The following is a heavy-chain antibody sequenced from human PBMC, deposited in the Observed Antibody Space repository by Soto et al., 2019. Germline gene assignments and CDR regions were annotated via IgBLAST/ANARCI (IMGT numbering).Heavy chain of an antibody. D-gene: IGHD3-10*01. V-gene: IGHV4-31*03. Sequence: QVQLQESGPGLVKPSQTLSLTCTVSGGSISSGGYYWSWIRQHPGKGLEWIGYIYYSGSTYYNPSLKRRVXXSXDMXKNQFSLKLSSVTAADTAVYYCASFAPPYGSGICVWGQGTLVTVSS. CDR1: GGSISSGGYY. CDR2: IYYSGST. CDR3: ASFAPPYGSGICV. J-gene: IGHJ4*02.